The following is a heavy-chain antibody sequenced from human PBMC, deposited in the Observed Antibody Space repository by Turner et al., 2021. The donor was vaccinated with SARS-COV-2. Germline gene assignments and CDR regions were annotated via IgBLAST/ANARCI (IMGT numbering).Heavy chain of an antibody. J-gene: IGHJ4*02. CDR2: IAYDGNNK. CDR3: AKQLGLYSNPMYYFDY. Sequence: QVQLVESGGGVVQPGRSLRLSCAASGFTFSSYGMHWVRQAPGKGLEWVGVIAYDGNNKYNADAVKGRFTISRDNSKNTLYLQMNSLRAEDTAVYYCAKQLGLYSNPMYYFDYWGQGTLVTVSS. V-gene: IGHV3-30*18. CDR1: GFTFSSYG. D-gene: IGHD4-4*01.